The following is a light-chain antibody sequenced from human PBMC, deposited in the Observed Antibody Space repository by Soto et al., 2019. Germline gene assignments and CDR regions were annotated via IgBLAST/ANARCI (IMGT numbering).Light chain of an antibody. J-gene: IGLJ3*02. Sequence: QSVLTQPPSVSEAPRQRVTISCSGSNSNIGNNAVNWYQQLPGKAPKLLIYYDDLLPSGVSDRFSGSKSGTSASLAISGLQSEAEADYYCPAWDDRLNGWVFGGGTKLTVL. CDR3: PAWDDRLNGWV. CDR1: NSNIGNNA. V-gene: IGLV1-36*01. CDR2: YDD.